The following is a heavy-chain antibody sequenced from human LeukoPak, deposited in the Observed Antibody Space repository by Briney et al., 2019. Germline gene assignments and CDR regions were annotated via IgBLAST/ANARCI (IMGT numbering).Heavy chain of an antibody. CDR2: IYPGDSDI. V-gene: IGHV5-51*01. CDR3: VRRTTGEYYFDY. CDR1: GYRFTIYW. Sequence: GESLKISCKGSGYRFTIYWIGWVRQMPGRGLEWIGVIYPGDSDIRYSPSFQGQVNISADKSISTAYLQWSSLKASDTAMYYCVRRTTGEYYFDYWGQGTLVTVSS. J-gene: IGHJ4*02. D-gene: IGHD7-27*01.